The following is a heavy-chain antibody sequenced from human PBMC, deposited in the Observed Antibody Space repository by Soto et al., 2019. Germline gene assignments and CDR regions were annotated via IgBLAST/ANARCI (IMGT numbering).Heavy chain of an antibody. CDR1: GYTFTSYG. Sequence: ASVKFSCKASGYTFTSYGISWVRQAPGQGREWMGWISAYNGNTNYAQKLQGRVTMTTDTSTSTAYMELRSLRSDDTAVYYCARDGTYYDYIWGSYRYTTSYFDYWGQGTLVTVSS. V-gene: IGHV1-18*01. D-gene: IGHD3-16*02. CDR2: ISAYNGNT. CDR3: ARDGTYYDYIWGSYRYTTSYFDY. J-gene: IGHJ4*02.